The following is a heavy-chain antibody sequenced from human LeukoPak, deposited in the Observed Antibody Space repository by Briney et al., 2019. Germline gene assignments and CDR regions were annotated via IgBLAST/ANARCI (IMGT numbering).Heavy chain of an antibody. CDR1: GFTFSSYA. Sequence: GGSLRLSCTASGFTFSSYAMTWVRQAPGKGLEWVSAMGGSGDSPKYADSVKGRFTMSRDSPKNMVYLQMNSLRPEDTAVYYCARDWSADYWGQGTLVTVSS. V-gene: IGHV3-23*01. CDR3: ARDWSADY. J-gene: IGHJ4*02. CDR2: MGGSGDSP.